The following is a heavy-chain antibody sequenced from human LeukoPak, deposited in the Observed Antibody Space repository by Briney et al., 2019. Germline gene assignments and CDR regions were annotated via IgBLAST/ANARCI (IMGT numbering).Heavy chain of an antibody. D-gene: IGHD1-26*01. CDR2: ISSGDST. CDR1: GFTLNNYA. CDR3: AKGTLGAVSFSNFDY. J-gene: IGHJ4*02. Sequence: GGSLRLSCAASGFTLNNYAMCWVRQAPGKGLEWVSSISSGDSTYYADSVKGRFTISRDKSKNTLYLQMSSLRAEDTAVYYCAKGTLGAVSFSNFDYWGQGTLVTVSS. V-gene: IGHV3-23*01.